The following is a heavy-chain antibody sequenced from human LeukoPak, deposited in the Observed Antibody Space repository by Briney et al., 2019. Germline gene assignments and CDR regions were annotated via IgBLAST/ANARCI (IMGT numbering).Heavy chain of an antibody. Sequence: GGSLRLSCATSGFTFSSFTMNWVRQAPGKGLEWVSTISDGSRDTHYAGSVKGRFTTSRDDSQNIVYLQMDSLRAEDTALYYCTTRLRNHFDYWGQGTQVTVSS. D-gene: IGHD5-12*01. V-gene: IGHV3-23*01. CDR2: ISDGSRDT. CDR3: TTRLRNHFDY. CDR1: GFTFSSFT. J-gene: IGHJ4*02.